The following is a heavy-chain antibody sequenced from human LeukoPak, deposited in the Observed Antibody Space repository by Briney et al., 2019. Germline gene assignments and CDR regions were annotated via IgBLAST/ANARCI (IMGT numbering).Heavy chain of an antibody. Sequence: GSLRLSCAASGFTVSSNYMSWVRQAPWKGLEWVSVIYSGGSTYYADSVKGRFTISRDNSKNTLYLQMNSLRAEDTAVYYCARGPYSNSPYFDYWGQGTLVTVSS. CDR1: GFTVSSNY. CDR3: ARGPYSNSPYFDY. CDR2: IYSGGST. V-gene: IGHV3-53*01. D-gene: IGHD4-11*01. J-gene: IGHJ4*02.